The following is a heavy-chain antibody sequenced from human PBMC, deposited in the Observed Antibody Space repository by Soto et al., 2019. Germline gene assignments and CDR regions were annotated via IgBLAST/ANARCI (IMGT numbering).Heavy chain of an antibody. V-gene: IGHV4-59*01. D-gene: IGHD5-18*01. CDR2: IFYRGST. J-gene: IGHJ5*02. CDR3: AKDSGYNYGYFRWFDP. Sequence: PSETLSLTCTVSGGSISNYYGGWIRQNQGRGLEWIGHIFYRGSTNYNPALKSRVTISVDTSKSQFSLKLSSVTAADTAVYYCAKDSGYNYGYFRWFDPWGQGTLVT. CDR1: GGSISNYY.